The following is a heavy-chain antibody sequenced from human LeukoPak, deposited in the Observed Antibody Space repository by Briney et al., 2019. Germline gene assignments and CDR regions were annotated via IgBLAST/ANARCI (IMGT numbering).Heavy chain of an antibody. J-gene: IGHJ4*02. Sequence: GGSLRLSCAASGFTFSTYEMNWVRQAPGKGLEWVSYISSGSSTIYYADSVKGRFTISRDNAKNSLYLQMNSLRAEDTAVYYCARDRTRFFLGGQGTLVTVSS. CDR2: ISSGSSTI. CDR1: GFTFSTYE. D-gene: IGHD3-3*01. V-gene: IGHV3-48*03. CDR3: ARDRTRFFL.